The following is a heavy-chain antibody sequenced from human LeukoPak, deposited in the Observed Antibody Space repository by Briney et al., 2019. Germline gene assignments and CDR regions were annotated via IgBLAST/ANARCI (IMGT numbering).Heavy chain of an antibody. D-gene: IGHD3-10*01. CDR2: IYYSGST. CDR1: GGSISSGGYY. V-gene: IGHV4-31*03. J-gene: IGHJ4*02. Sequence: SETLSLTCTVSGGSISSGGYYWSWIRQHPGKGLEWIGYIYYSGSTYYNPSLKSRVTISVDTSKNQFSLKLSSVTAADTAVYYRARENGSGSYYDYWGQGTLVTVSS. CDR3: ARENGSGSYYDY.